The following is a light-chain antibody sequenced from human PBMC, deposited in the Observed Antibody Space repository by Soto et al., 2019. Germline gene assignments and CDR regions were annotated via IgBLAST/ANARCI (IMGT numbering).Light chain of an antibody. V-gene: IGKV3-20*01. J-gene: IGKJ4*01. CDR3: PQFSSYPLP. CDR2: GAS. CDR1: QSVSNNY. Sequence: LLKQSAGTVSLSPRERASLSCRASQSVSNNYLAWYQQKPGQAPRLLIYGASNRATGIPDRFTGSGSGTDFTLTISRLEPEDFAVYYCPQFSSYPLPFAGGTKVDI.